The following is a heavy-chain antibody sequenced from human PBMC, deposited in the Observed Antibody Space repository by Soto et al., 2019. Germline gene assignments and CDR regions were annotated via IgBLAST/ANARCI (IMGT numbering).Heavy chain of an antibody. CDR2: IYYSGNT. J-gene: IGHJ4*02. Sequence: TXSLTCSFCGLCIRTGCCYVSWMRQHPGKGLEWIGYIYYSGNTYYNTSLKSLVTISLDTSKNQFSMKLSSVTAADTAVYYCAPDRYSSNYYIDNWGQGTLVTVSS. V-gene: IGHV4-31*01. CDR3: APDRYSSNYYIDN. D-gene: IGHD6-19*01. CDR1: GLCIRTGCCY.